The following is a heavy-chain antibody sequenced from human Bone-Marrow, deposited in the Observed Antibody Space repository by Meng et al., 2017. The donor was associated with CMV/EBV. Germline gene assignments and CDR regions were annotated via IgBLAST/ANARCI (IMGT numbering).Heavy chain of an antibody. CDR1: GFTFSSYA. V-gene: IGHV3-30-3*01. J-gene: IGHJ4*02. CDR2: ISYDGSNK. D-gene: IGHD2-2*01. Sequence: GESLKISCAASGFTFSSYAMHWVRQAPGKGLEWVAVISYDGSNKYYADSVKGRFTISRDNSKNTLYLQMNSLRTEDTAVYYCASDLVVPAARAVYWGQGMLVTFSS. CDR3: ASDLVVPAARAVY.